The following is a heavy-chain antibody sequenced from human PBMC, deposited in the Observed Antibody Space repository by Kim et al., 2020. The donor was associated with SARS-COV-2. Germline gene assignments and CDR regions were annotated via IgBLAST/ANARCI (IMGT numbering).Heavy chain of an antibody. CDR3: ASSSIAVAPFDY. D-gene: IGHD6-19*01. Sequence: YADSVKGRFTISRDNAKNTLYLQMNSLRAADTAVYYCASSSIAVAPFDYWGQGTMVTVSS. J-gene: IGHJ4*02. V-gene: IGHV3-74*01.